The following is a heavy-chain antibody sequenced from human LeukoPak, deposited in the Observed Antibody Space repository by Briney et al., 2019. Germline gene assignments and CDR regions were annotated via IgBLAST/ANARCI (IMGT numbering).Heavy chain of an antibody. CDR2: IYYSGST. CDR3: ARVYWYYYMDV. J-gene: IGHJ6*03. CDR1: GGSISPYY. Sequence: SETLSLTCTVSGGSISPYYWSWIRQPPGKGLEWIGYIYYSGSTNYNPSLKSRVTISVDTSKNQFSLKLSSVTAADTAVYYCARVYWYYYMDVWGKGTTVTVSS. V-gene: IGHV4-59*01. D-gene: IGHD2-15*01.